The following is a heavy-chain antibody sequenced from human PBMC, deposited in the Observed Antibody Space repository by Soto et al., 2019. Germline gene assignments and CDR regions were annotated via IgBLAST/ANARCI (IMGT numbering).Heavy chain of an antibody. CDR1: GFIFSDYW. Sequence: EVHLVESGGGLVQPGGSLRLSCAASGFIFSDYWMHWVRQAPGKGLVWVARINGDGTTTYVDSVKGRFTISRDNAKNMMYLQMNRLRVDDTAMYYCGRGSGPRGRPYWGQGISVTVSS. V-gene: IGHV3-74*01. CDR3: GRGSGPRGRPY. J-gene: IGHJ4*02. CDR2: INGDGTT. D-gene: IGHD6-25*01.